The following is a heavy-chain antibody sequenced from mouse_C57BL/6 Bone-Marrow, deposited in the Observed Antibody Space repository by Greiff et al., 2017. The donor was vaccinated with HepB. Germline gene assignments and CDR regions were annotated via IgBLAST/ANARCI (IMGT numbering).Heavy chain of an antibody. Sequence: VQLQQPGAELVKPGASVKMSCKASGYTFTSYWITWVKQRPGQGLEWIGDIYPGSGSTNYNEKFKSKTTLTVDKSSSTAYMQLSSLTSEDSAVYYCARRLLFAYWGQGTLVTVSA. J-gene: IGHJ3*01. CDR1: GYTFTSYW. CDR3: ARRLLFAY. V-gene: IGHV1-55*01. CDR2: IYPGSGST.